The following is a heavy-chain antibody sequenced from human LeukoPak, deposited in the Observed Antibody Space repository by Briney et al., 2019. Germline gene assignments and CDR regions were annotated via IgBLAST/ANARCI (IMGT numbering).Heavy chain of an antibody. D-gene: IGHD5-24*01. V-gene: IGHV4-34*01. CDR1: GGCFSGYY. Sequence: PSETLSLTCAVYGGCFSGYYWSWIRQPPGKGLEWIGEINHSGSTNYNPSLKSRVTISVDTSKNQFSLKLSSVTAADTAVYYCARKLATIKVWGQGTLVTVSS. J-gene: IGHJ4*02. CDR3: ARKLATIKV. CDR2: INHSGST.